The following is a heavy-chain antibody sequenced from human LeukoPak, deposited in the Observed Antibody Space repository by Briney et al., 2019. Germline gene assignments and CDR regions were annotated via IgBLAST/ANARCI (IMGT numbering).Heavy chain of an antibody. CDR1: GFTFSSYW. CDR3: ARDSQAGTTDY. Sequence: GGSLRLSCAASGFTFSSYWMSWVRQAPGKGLEWVANIKQDGSEKYYVDSVKGRFTISRDYAKNSLSLQMNSLRAEDTAFYYCARDSQAGTTDYWGQGTLVTVSS. CDR2: IKQDGSEK. D-gene: IGHD1-7*01. V-gene: IGHV3-7*01. J-gene: IGHJ4*02.